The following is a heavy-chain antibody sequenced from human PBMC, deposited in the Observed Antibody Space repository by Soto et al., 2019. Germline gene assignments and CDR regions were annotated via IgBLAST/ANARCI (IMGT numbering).Heavy chain of an antibody. Sequence: QVQLEESGGGVVQPGRSLRLSCAASGFSFSTYTIHWVRQAPGKGLEWVAFIWYDGSNRDYADSVKGRFTISRDNSKNTMYLQMSSLRVEDTAMYFCARDRHYFDLWGRGTLVPVSS. CDR2: IWYDGSNR. V-gene: IGHV3-33*01. CDR1: GFSFSTYT. CDR3: ARDRHYFDL. J-gene: IGHJ2*01.